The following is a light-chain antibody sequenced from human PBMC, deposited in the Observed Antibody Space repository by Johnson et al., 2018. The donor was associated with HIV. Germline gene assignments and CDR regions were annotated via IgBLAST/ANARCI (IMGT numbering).Light chain of an antibody. J-gene: IGLJ1*01. CDR3: GTWDSSLNAYV. V-gene: IGLV1-51*02. CDR2: ENS. Sequence: QSVLTQPPSVSAAPGQKVTISCSGSSSNIGNNYVSWYQQLPGTAPKLLMYENSRRPSGTPDRFSGSKSGTSATLGINGLQTGDEANYYCGTWDSSLNAYVFGAATKVAVL. CDR1: SSNIGNNY.